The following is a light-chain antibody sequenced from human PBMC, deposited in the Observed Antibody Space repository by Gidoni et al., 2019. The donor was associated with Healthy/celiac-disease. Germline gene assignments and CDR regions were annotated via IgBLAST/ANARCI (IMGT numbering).Light chain of an antibody. CDR3: QQYNSYSRT. J-gene: IGKJ1*01. CDR1: QSISSW. Sequence: DIQMTQSPSTLSASVGDRVTITCRSRQSISSWLACYPQKPGKAPKLLIYDASSLESGVPSRFSGSGFGTEFTLTISSLQPYDFATYYCQQYNSYSRTFGQGTKVEIK. V-gene: IGKV1-5*01. CDR2: DAS.